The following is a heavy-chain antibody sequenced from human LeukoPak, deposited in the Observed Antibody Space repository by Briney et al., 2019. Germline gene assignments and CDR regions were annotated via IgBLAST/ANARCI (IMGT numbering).Heavy chain of an antibody. V-gene: IGHV5-51*01. CDR2: IYPGDSAT. D-gene: IGHD5-24*01. J-gene: IGHJ4*02. CDR3: ARLNSPDGYNSHFDY. Sequence: GESLQISCQGSGYSFTSYWIGWGRQVPGKGLEGMGIIYPGDSATRYSPSFQGQVTISADKSISTAYLQWSSLKASDTAMYYCARLNSPDGYNSHFDYWGQGTLVTVSS. CDR1: GYSFTSYW.